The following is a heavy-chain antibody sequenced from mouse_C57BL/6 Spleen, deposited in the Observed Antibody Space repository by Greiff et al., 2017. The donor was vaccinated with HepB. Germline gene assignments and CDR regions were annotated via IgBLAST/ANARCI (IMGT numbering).Heavy chain of an antibody. CDR3: ARSAGYWDGY. D-gene: IGHD4-1*01. J-gene: IGHJ2*01. Sequence: QVHVKQSGAELVKPGASVKLSCKASGYTFTSYWMHWVKQRPGQGLEWIGMIHPNSGSTNYNEKFKSKATLTVDKSSSTAYMQLSSLTSEDSAVYYCARSAGYWDGYWGQGTTLTVSS. CDR2: IHPNSGST. V-gene: IGHV1-64*01. CDR1: GYTFTSYW.